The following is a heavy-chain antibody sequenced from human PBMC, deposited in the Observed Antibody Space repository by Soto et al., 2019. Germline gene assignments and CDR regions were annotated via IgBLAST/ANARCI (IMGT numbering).Heavy chain of an antibody. D-gene: IGHD2-15*01. V-gene: IGHV3-33*01. CDR1: GFTFSSYG. CDR3: ARAKGYCSGGSCYAPIDY. Sequence: PGGSLRLSCAASGFTFSSYGMHWVRQAPGKGLEWVAVIWYDGSNKYYADSVKGRFTISRDNSKNTLYLQMNSLRAEDTAVYYCARAKGYCSGGSCYAPIDYWGQGTLVTVSS. CDR2: IWYDGSNK. J-gene: IGHJ4*02.